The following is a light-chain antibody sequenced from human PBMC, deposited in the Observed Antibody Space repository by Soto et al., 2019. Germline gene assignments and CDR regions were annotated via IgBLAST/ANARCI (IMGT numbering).Light chain of an antibody. Sequence: QSVLPQPPSVSAAPGQKVTISCSGSSSKIGNNYVSWYQQLPETAPKLLIYENNKRPSGILDRFSGSKSGTSATLGITGLQTGDEADYYCGTWDISLSLWVFGGGTKLTVL. CDR2: ENN. CDR3: GTWDISLSLWV. V-gene: IGLV1-51*02. J-gene: IGLJ3*02. CDR1: SSKIGNNY.